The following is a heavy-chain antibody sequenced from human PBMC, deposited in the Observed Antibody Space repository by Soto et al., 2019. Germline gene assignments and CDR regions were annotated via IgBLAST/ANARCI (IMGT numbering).Heavy chain of an antibody. Sequence: DVHLLESGGGSVQPGESLRLNCVASGFIFSHYTLNWVRRAPGKGLEWVSTISDPATGNTHYADSVKGRFTVSRDDSRNTVYLQMHSLRAEDSAIYYCTTWLTAHCDYWGQGTLVSVSS. J-gene: IGHJ4*02. CDR1: GFIFSHYT. CDR2: ISDPATGNT. D-gene: IGHD6-19*01. CDR3: TTWLTAHCDY. V-gene: IGHV3-23*01.